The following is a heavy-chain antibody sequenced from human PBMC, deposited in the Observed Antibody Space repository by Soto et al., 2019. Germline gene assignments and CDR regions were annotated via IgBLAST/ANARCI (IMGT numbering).Heavy chain of an antibody. J-gene: IGHJ4*02. CDR1: GFTFSTHG. D-gene: IGHD6-19*01. CDR3: AKWSQWPEY. V-gene: IGHV3-30*18. CDR2: ISYDGSNK. Sequence: QVQLVESGGGVVQPGRSLRLSCTASGFTFSTHGMHWVRQAPGKGLEWVAVISYDGSNKYYADSVKGRFTISRDNSKNTLFLQMNSLRAEDTAVYYCAKWSQWPEYWGQGTLVTVSS.